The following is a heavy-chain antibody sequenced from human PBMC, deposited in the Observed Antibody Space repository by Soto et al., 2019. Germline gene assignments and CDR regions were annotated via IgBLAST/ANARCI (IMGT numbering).Heavy chain of an antibody. D-gene: IGHD5-18*01. J-gene: IGHJ4*02. CDR2: FIAMLGTP. CDR1: GGTFGSHV. CDR3: ARGAMAKFDY. V-gene: IGHV1-69*01. Sequence: QVQLVQSGAEVKKPGSSVKVSCKASGGTFGSHVVAWVRQAPGQGLEWMGGFIAMLGTPTYATKVQGRATITADESLTSSYLELRSLRSEDTAVYFCARGAMAKFDYWGQGTVVTVSS.